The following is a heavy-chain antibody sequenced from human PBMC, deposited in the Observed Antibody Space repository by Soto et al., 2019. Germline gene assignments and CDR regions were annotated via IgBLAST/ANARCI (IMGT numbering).Heavy chain of an antibody. V-gene: IGHV4-4*02. CDR2: IHHSGST. J-gene: IGHJ4*02. CDR1: GGSISGGEW. D-gene: IGHD6-19*01. CDR3: TRNGGWNFDH. Sequence: SETLSLTCAVSGGSISGGEWWSWVRQPPGKGLEWIGEIHHSGSTGYNPSLKSRVTISVDKSKNQFSLKLSSVTAADTAVYYCTRNGGWNFDHWGQGTLVTV.